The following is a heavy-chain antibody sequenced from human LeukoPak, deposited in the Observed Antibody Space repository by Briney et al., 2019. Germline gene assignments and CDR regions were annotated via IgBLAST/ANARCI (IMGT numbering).Heavy chain of an antibody. J-gene: IGHJ3*02. V-gene: IGHV4-38-2*02. Sequence: SETLSLTCTVSGYSISSGYYWGWIRQPPGKGLEWIGSIHHSGSTYYNPSLKSRVTISVDTSKNQFSLRLSSLTAADTAIYYCARGPDIWVGELGDAFDIWDHGTMVTVSS. CDR2: IHHSGST. CDR1: GYSISSGYY. CDR3: ARGPDIWVGELGDAFDI. D-gene: IGHD3-10*01.